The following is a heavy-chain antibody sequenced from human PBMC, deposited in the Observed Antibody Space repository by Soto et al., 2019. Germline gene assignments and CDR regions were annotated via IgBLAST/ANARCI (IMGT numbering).Heavy chain of an antibody. Sequence: PGGSLRLSCAASGFTFSSYGMHWVRQAPGKGLEWVAVISYDGTNNYYTESVKGRFTISRDNSKNTLFLQMNSLRAEDTAVYFCAKGDCSGGSCYFYAFDIWGQGTMVTVSS. CDR2: ISYDGTNN. J-gene: IGHJ3*02. CDR1: GFTFSSYG. V-gene: IGHV3-30*18. CDR3: AKGDCSGGSCYFYAFDI. D-gene: IGHD2-15*01.